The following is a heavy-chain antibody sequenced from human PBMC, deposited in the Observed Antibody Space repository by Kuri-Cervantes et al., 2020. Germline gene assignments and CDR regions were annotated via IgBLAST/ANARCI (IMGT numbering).Heavy chain of an antibody. D-gene: IGHD3-10*02. J-gene: IGHJ6*03. CDR3: ARDGVEASTLFGESDYYYMDV. CDR1: GFTFSSYS. Sequence: GESLKISCAASGFTFSSYSMNWVRQAPGKGLEWVSYISSSSSTIYYADSVKGRFTISRDNAKNSLYLQMNSLRAEDTAVYYCARDGVEASTLFGESDYYYMDVWGKGTTVTVSS. V-gene: IGHV3-48*01. CDR2: ISSSSSTI.